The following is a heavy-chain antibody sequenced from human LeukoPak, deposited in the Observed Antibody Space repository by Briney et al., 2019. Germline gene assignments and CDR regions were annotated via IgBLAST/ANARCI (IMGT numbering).Heavy chain of an antibody. V-gene: IGHV4-59*01. CDR2: IYYSGSA. J-gene: IGHJ4*02. D-gene: IGHD3-10*01. CDR1: GGSISSYY. CDR3: ARLSFGSGSPELGY. Sequence: SETLSLTCTVSGGSISSYYWSWIRQPPGKGLEWIGYIYYSGSANYNPSLKSRVTISVDTSKNQFPLKLSSVTAADTAMYYCARLSFGSGSPELGYWGQGTLVTVSS.